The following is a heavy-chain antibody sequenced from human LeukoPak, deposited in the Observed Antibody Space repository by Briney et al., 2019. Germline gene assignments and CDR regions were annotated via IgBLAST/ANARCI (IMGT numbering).Heavy chain of an antibody. CDR2: IYYSGST. Sequence: PSETLSLTCTVSGGSISSGDYYWSWIRQPPGKGLEWIGYIYYSGSTYYNPSLKSRVTISVDTSKNQFSLKLSSVTAADTAVCYCATELRYLRYVDYWGQGTLVTVSS. CDR1: GGSISSGDYY. V-gene: IGHV4-30-4*01. D-gene: IGHD4-17*01. J-gene: IGHJ4*02. CDR3: ATELRYLRYVDY.